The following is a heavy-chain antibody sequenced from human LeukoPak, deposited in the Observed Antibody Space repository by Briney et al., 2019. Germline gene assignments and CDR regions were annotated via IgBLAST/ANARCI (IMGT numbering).Heavy chain of an antibody. CDR2: IYDTGST. CDR3: ARVRNYPDAFDI. J-gene: IGHJ3*02. Sequence: SETLSLTCTVSGGSISNYYWAWIRQPPGKGLEWIGYIYDTGSTKYNPSLKSRLTISLHTSRNQFSLNLSSLTAADTAIYYCARVRNYPDAFDIWGQRRMVTVSS. D-gene: IGHD5-24*01. V-gene: IGHV4-59*01. CDR1: GGSISNYY.